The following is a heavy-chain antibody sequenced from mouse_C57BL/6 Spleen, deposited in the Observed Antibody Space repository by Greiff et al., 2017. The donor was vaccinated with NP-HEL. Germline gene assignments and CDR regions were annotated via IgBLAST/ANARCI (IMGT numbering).Heavy chain of an antibody. D-gene: IGHD4-1*01. CDR1: GFTFSSYA. CDR2: ISDGGSYT. V-gene: IGHV5-4*01. J-gene: IGHJ1*03. CDR3: AREGLGQAGDWYFDV. Sequence: EVKVEESGGGLVKPGGSLKLSCAASGFTFSSYAMSWVRQTPEKRLEWVATISDGGSYTYYPDNVKGRFTISRDNAKNNLYLQMSHLKSEDTAMYYCAREGLGQAGDWYFDVWGTGTTVTVSS.